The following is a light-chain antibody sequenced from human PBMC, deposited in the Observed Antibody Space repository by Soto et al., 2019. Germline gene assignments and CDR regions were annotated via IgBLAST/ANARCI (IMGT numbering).Light chain of an antibody. J-gene: IGKJ5*01. CDR1: QSISSN. CDR2: AAS. CDR3: QQYNNWPQIT. V-gene: IGKV3-15*01. Sequence: EIVMTQSPATLSVSPGEIASLSCSASQSISSNLACYQQKPGQAPRLLFSAASTRATGIPARFSGSGSGKEFTLPISTLQSEDFAVYYCQQYNNWPQITFGQGTRLEIK.